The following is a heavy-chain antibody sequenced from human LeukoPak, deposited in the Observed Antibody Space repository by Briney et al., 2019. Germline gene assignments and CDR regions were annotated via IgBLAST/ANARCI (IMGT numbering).Heavy chain of an antibody. D-gene: IGHD3-3*01. CDR3: ARGPYDFWSGYPYYYYGMDV. CDR1: GFTFSDCS. J-gene: IGHJ6*02. Sequence: GGSLRLSCVASGFTFSDCSVNWVRQAPGKGLEWVSSISSSGTYTYYADSVKGRFTISRDNSKNTLYLQMNSLRAEDTAVYYCARGPYDFWSGYPYYYYGMDVWGQGTTVTVSS. V-gene: IGHV3-21*01. CDR2: ISSSGTYT.